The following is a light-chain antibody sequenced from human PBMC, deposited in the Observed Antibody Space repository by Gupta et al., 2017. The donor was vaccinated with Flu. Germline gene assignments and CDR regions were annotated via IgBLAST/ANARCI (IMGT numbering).Light chain of an antibody. CDR3: QQRSNWPLYT. J-gene: IGKJ2*01. V-gene: IGKV3-11*01. CDR2: DEA. CDR1: QSVSSY. Sequence: EIVWTQSPATLSLSPGERATLSCRASQSVSSYLAWYQQKPGQAPRLLIYDEANRDTGIAARFSGSGDGKDVTLTISSREQKDFAGYYCQQRSNWPLYTFGQGTKLEIK.